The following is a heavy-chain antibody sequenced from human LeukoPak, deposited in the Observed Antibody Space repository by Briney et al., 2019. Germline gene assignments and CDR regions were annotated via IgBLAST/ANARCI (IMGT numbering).Heavy chain of an antibody. D-gene: IGHD2-2*01. CDR3: ARDHCSSTSCPPLYGMDV. Sequence: GSSVKVSCKASGGIFSTYAISWVRQAPGQGLEWMGGIIPIFGTANYAQKFQGRVTITADESTSTAYMELSSLRSEDTAVYYCARDHCSSTSCPPLYGMDVWGQGSTVTVSS. J-gene: IGHJ6*02. CDR2: IIPIFGTA. V-gene: IGHV1-69*01. CDR1: GGIFSTYA.